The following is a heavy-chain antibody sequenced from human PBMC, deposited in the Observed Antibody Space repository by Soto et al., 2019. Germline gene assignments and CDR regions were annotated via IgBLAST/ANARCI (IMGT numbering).Heavy chain of an antibody. CDR1: GGSISSSNW. CDR3: ASKGQWGGPRVCDY. V-gene: IGHV4-4*02. Sequence: PSCPLSLPCAVSGGSISSSNWWSWVRQPPGKGLEWIGEIYHSGSTNYNPSLKSRVTISVDKSKNQFSLKLSSVTAADTAVYYYASKGQWGGPRVCDYCCQGNPVTDSS. D-gene: IGHD6-19*01. CDR2: IYHSGST. J-gene: IGHJ4*02.